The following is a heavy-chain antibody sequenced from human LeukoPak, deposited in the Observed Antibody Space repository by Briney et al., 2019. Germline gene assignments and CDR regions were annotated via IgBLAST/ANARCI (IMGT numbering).Heavy chain of an antibody. CDR2: IYYSGST. J-gene: IGHJ5*02. CDR3: ARDSNNWFDP. CDR1: GGSVSSGSYY. Sequence: PSETLSLTCTVSGGSVSSGSYYWSWIRQPPGKGLEWIGYIYYSGSTNYNPSLKSRVTISVDTSKNQFSLKLSSVTAADTAVYYCARDSNNWFDPWGQGTLVTVSS. V-gene: IGHV4-61*01.